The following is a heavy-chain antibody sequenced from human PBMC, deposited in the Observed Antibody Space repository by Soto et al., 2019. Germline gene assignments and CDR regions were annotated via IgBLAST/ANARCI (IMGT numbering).Heavy chain of an antibody. D-gene: IGHD3-3*01. CDR3: AKNTDFWSGYYYYYYMDV. V-gene: IGHV3-23*01. CDR1: GFTFSSYA. CDR2: ISGSGGST. Sequence: GGSLRLSCAASGFTFSSYAMSWVRQAPGKGLERVSAISGSGGSTYYADSVKGRFTISRDNSKNTLYLQMNSLRAEDTAVYYCAKNTDFWSGYYYYYYMDVWGKGTTVTVS. J-gene: IGHJ6*03.